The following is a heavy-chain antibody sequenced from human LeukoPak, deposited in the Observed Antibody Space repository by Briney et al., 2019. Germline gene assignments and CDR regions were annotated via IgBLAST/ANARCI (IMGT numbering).Heavy chain of an antibody. CDR3: AKDRNLITFGEVIRGEGLDL. CDR1: GFTFSSSD. J-gene: IGHJ5*02. CDR2: ISYDERNK. V-gene: IGHV3-30*18. Sequence: GGSLRLSCAASGFTFSSSDMHWVRQAPGKGLEWVAVISYDERNKYYADSVKGRFTISRDHSKNTLDLQMNSLRAEDTALYYCAKDRNLITFGEVIRGEGLDLWGQGTLVTVSS. D-gene: IGHD3-16*02.